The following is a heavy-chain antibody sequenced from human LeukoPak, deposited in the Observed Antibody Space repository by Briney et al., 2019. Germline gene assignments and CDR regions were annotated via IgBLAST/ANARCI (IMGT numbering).Heavy chain of an antibody. Sequence: GSLRLSCAASGFTFSSYAMSWVRQAPGKGLEWIGEINHSGSTNYNPSLKSRVTISVDTSKNQFSLKLSSVTAADTAVYYCARARCSSTSCYRRYYFDYWGQGTLVTVSS. J-gene: IGHJ4*02. V-gene: IGHV4-34*01. CDR3: ARARCSSTSCYRRYYFDY. CDR2: INHSGST. D-gene: IGHD2-2*01. CDR1: GFTFSSYA.